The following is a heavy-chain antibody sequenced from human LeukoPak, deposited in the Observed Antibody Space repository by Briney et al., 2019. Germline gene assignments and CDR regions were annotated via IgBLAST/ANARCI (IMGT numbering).Heavy chain of an antibody. CDR3: ARFTYSNYGDWFDP. Sequence: ASVKVSCKASGGTFSSYTISWVRQAPGQGLEWMGRIIPILGIANYAQKSQGRVTITADKSTSTAYMELSSLRSEDTAVYYCARFTYSNYGDWFDPWGQGTLVTVSS. CDR2: IIPILGIA. D-gene: IGHD4-11*01. V-gene: IGHV1-69*02. J-gene: IGHJ5*02. CDR1: GGTFSSYT.